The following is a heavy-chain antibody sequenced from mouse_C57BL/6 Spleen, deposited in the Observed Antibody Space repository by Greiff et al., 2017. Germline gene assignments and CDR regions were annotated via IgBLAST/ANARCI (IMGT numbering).Heavy chain of an antibody. CDR2: ISSGSSTI. J-gene: IGHJ4*01. CDR3: ARRDYGSIYAMDY. V-gene: IGHV5-17*01. CDR1: GFTFSDYG. D-gene: IGHD1-1*01. Sequence: EVMLVESGGGLVKPGGSLKLSCAASGFTFSDYGMHWVRQAPEKGLEWVAYISSGSSTIYYADTVKGRFTISRDNAKNTVFLQMTSLRSEYTAMYYCARRDYGSIYAMDYWGQGTSVTVSS.